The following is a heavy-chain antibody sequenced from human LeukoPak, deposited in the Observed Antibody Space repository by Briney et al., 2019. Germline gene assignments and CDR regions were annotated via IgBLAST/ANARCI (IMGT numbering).Heavy chain of an antibody. D-gene: IGHD1-26*01. CDR3: ARGGTVRNGMDV. J-gene: IGHJ6*02. CDR2: ISSSSTI. CDR1: GFTFSSYS. V-gene: IGHV3-48*01. Sequence: GGSLRLSCAASGFTFSSYSMNWVRQAPGKGLEWVSYISSSSTIDYADSVRGRFTISRDNAKNSLYLQMNSLRAEDTAVYYCARGGTVRNGMDVWGQGTTVTVSS.